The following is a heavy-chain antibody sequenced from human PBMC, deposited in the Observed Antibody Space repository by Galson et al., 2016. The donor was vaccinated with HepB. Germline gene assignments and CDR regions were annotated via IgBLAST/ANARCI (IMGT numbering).Heavy chain of an antibody. CDR1: GFTFSSYG. V-gene: IGHV3-30*18. CDR2: ISYDGSDK. CDR3: AKYRRYYDSSGYFWEGYYYDGMDV. D-gene: IGHD3-22*01. J-gene: IGHJ6*02. Sequence: SLRLSCAASGFTFSSYGMHWVRQAPGKGLEWVAVISYDGSDKYYADSVKGRFTISRDNSKNTLNLQMNSLRAEDMAVYYCAKYRRYYDSSGYFWEGYYYDGMDVWGQGTTVTVSS.